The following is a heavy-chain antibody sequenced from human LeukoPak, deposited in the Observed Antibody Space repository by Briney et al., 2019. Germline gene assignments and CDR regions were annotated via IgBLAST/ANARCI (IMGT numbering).Heavy chain of an antibody. Sequence: SETLSLTCTVSGGSISSYYWNWIRQPPGKGLEWIGEINHSGSTNYNPSLKSRVTISVDTSKNQFSLKLSSVTAADTAVYYCASLGYDFWSGLFLPLGQYFQHWGQGTLVTVSS. D-gene: IGHD3-3*01. J-gene: IGHJ1*01. V-gene: IGHV4-34*01. CDR1: GGSISSYY. CDR3: ASLGYDFWSGLFLPLGQYFQH. CDR2: INHSGST.